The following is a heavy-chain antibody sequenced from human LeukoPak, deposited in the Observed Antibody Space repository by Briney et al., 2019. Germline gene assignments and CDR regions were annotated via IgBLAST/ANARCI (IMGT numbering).Heavy chain of an antibody. CDR2: IYHSGST. J-gene: IGHJ4*02. D-gene: IGHD1-26*01. CDR1: GYSISSGYY. CDR3: ARSLSGSSGGICY. Sequence: SETLSLTCTVSGYSISSGYYWGWIRQPPGKGLEWIGRIYHSGSTYYNPSLKSRGTPSLDTFKNQFSLKLSSVTAADTAVYYCARSLSGSSGGICYWGQGTLVTVSS. V-gene: IGHV4-38-2*02.